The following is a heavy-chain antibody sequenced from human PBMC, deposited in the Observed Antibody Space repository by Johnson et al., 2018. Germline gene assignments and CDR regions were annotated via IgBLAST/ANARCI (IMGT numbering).Heavy chain of an antibody. D-gene: IGHD2-15*01. V-gene: IGHV3-48*01. CDR1: GFTFSSYS. J-gene: IGHJ6*03. Sequence: EVQLVESGGGLVQPGGSLRLSCAASGFTFSSYSMNWVRQAPGKGLEWVSYISSSSSTIYYADSVKGRFTISRDNAKNSLYLQMNSLRAEDTAVYYCGRFKGCSGGSCYSYSSYYYYMDVWGKGTTVTGSS. CDR2: ISSSSSTI. CDR3: GRFKGCSGGSCYSYSSYYYYMDV.